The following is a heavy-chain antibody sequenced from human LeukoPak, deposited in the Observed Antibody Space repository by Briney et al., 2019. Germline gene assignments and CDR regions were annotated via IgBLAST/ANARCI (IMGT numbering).Heavy chain of an antibody. J-gene: IGHJ5*02. Sequence: GGSLRLSCAASGFTFSSYEMNWVRQAPGKGLEWVSYISSSGSTIYYADSVKGRFTISRDNAKNSLYLQMNSLRAEDTAVYYCARESYYYGSGSYGPDWFDPWGQGTLVTVSS. CDR2: ISSSGSTI. CDR1: GFTFSSYE. V-gene: IGHV3-48*03. D-gene: IGHD3-10*01. CDR3: ARESYYYGSGSYGPDWFDP.